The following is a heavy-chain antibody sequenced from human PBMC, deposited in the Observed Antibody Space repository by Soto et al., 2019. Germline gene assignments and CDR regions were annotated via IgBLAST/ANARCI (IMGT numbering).Heavy chain of an antibody. CDR2: IYSGGST. V-gene: IGHV3-66*01. CDR3: ARDPGDAENLIFDD. D-gene: IGHD3-10*01. J-gene: IGHJ4*02. Sequence: GGSLRLSCAASGFTVSSNYMSWVRQAPGKGLEWVSVIYSGGSTYYADSVKGRFTISRDNSKNTLYLQMNSLRAEDTAVYYCARDPGDAENLIFDDWGQGTLVTVSS. CDR1: GFTVSSNY.